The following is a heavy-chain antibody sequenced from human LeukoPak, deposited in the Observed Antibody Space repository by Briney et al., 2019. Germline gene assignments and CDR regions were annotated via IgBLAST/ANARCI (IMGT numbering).Heavy chain of an antibody. CDR1: GGSISSYY. CDR3: ARVLPHCSGGSCYGPPNAFDI. CDR2: IYYSGST. D-gene: IGHD2-15*01. Sequence: SETLSLTCTVSGGSISSYYWTWIRQPPGKGLEWIGYIYYSGSTNYNPSLKSRVTISVDTSKNQFSLKLSSVTAADTAVYYCARVLPHCSGGSCYGPPNAFDIWGQGTRVTVSS. V-gene: IGHV4-59*01. J-gene: IGHJ3*02.